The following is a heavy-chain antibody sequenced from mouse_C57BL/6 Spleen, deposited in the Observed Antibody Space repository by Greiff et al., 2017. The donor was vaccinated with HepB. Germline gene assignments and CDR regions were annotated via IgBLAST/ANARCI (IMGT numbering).Heavy chain of an antibody. Sequence: QVQLQQSGPELVKPGASVKISCKASGYAFSSSWMNWVKQRPGKGLEWIGRIYPGDGDTNYNGKFKGKATLTADKSSSTAYMQLSSLTSEDSAVYCCARNGNYGSYYAMDYWGQGTSVTVSS. D-gene: IGHD2-1*01. V-gene: IGHV1-82*01. CDR3: ARNGNYGSYYAMDY. J-gene: IGHJ4*01. CDR1: GYAFSSSW. CDR2: IYPGDGDT.